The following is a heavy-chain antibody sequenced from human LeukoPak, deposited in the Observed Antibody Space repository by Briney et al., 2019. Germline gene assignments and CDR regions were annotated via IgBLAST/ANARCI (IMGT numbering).Heavy chain of an antibody. J-gene: IGHJ4*02. CDR1: GFTFSSYA. D-gene: IGHD3-3*01. CDR3: AKDSPTGARWYYDFWSGPYYFDY. Sequence: GGSLRLSCAASGFTFSSYAMSWVRQAPGKGLEWFSAISGSGGSTYYADSVKGRFTISRDNSKNTLYLQMNSLRAEDMAVYYCAKDSPTGARWYYDFWSGPYYFDYWGQGTLVTVSS. V-gene: IGHV3-23*01. CDR2: ISGSGGST.